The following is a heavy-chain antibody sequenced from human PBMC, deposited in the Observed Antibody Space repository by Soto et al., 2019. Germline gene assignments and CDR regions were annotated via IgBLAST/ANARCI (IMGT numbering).Heavy chain of an antibody. Sequence: PGGSLRLSCAASGFTFSSYSLNWVRQAPGKGLEWVSSISGGGRDIKYGDSVKGSFIISRDNAMDSLHLQMYNLRADDTAIYFCATSLAVQLGYYGMDVWGPGTTVTVSS. CDR2: ISGGGRDI. J-gene: IGHJ6*02. V-gene: IGHV3-21*01. CDR1: GFTFSSYS. D-gene: IGHD6-6*01. CDR3: ATSLAVQLGYYGMDV.